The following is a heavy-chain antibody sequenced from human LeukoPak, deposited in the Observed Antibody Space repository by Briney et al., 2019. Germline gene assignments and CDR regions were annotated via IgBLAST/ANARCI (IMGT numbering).Heavy chain of an antibody. CDR3: ARGAVVAYCGGDCQTDAFDI. V-gene: IGHV1-8*01. CDR1: GYTFTSYD. D-gene: IGHD2-21*02. CDR2: MNPNSGNT. Sequence: ASVKVSFKASGYTFTSYDINWVRQATGQGLEWMGWMNPNSGNTGYAQKFQGRVTMNRNTAISTAYMELSSLRSEDTAVYYCARGAVVAYCGGDCQTDAFDIWGQGTMVTVSS. J-gene: IGHJ3*02.